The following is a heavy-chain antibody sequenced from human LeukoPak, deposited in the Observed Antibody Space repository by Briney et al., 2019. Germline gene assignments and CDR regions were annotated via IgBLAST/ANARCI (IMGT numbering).Heavy chain of an antibody. CDR2: ISPNGVIT. J-gene: IGHJ4*02. V-gene: IGHV3-21*01. CDR3: ARDLGGYSYGSHFDY. Sequence: PGGSLRLSCAASGFTFSSHGMNWVRQAPGKGLEWVSGISPNGVITYYADSVKGRFTISRDNAKNSLYLQMNSLRAEDTAVYYCARDLGGYSYGSHFDYWGQGTLVTVSS. CDR1: GFTFSSHG. D-gene: IGHD5-18*01.